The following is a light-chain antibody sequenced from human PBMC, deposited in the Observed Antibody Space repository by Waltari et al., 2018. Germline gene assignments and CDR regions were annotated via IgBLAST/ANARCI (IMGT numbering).Light chain of an antibody. CDR2: GKN. Sequence: SSELTQDPAVSVALGQTVRITCQGDSLRSYYASWYQQKPGQAPVLVIYGKNNRPSGIPDRFSGSSSGNTASLTITGAQAEDEADYYCNSRDTSGKHLYVFGTGTKVTVL. V-gene: IGLV3-19*01. CDR1: SLRSYY. CDR3: NSRDTSGKHLYV. J-gene: IGLJ1*01.